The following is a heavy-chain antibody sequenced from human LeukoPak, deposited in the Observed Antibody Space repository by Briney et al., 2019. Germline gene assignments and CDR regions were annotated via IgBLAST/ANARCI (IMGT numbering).Heavy chain of an antibody. CDR1: GYTFTSYD. CDR2: MNPNSGNT. J-gene: IGHJ4*02. D-gene: IGHD6-19*01. V-gene: IGHV1-8*01. CDR3: ASLSYSSGWYR. Sequence: GASVKVSCKASGYTFTSYDINWVRQATGQGLEWMGWMNPNSGNTGYAQKFQGRVTMTRNTSISTAYMELSSLRSDDTAVYYCASLSYSSGWYRWGQGTLVTVSS.